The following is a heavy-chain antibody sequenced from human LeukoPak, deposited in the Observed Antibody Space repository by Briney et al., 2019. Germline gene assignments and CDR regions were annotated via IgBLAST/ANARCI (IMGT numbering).Heavy chain of an antibody. V-gene: IGHV5-51*01. D-gene: IGHD2-15*01. J-gene: IGHJ5*02. CDR2: IYPGDSDT. Sequence: GESLKISCTGSGYTSTSIYIGWGGQMPGKGLECMGIIYPGDSDTRYSPSFQGQVTISADKSISTAYLQWSSLKASDTAMYYCARVVADNWFDPWGQGTPVTVSS. CDR3: ARVVADNWFDP. CDR1: GYTSTSIY.